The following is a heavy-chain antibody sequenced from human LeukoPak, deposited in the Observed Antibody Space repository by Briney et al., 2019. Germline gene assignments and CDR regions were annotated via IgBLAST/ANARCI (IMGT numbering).Heavy chain of an antibody. D-gene: IGHD3-10*01. CDR1: GYTSTSYY. Sequence: GASVKVSCKASGYTSTSYYMHWVRQAPGQGLEWMGIINPSGGSTSYVQKFQGRVTMTRDMSTSTVYMELSSLRSEDTAVYYCARDRKLLWFGESNFDYWGQGTLVTVSS. V-gene: IGHV1-46*01. CDR3: ARDRKLLWFGESNFDY. J-gene: IGHJ4*02. CDR2: INPSGGST.